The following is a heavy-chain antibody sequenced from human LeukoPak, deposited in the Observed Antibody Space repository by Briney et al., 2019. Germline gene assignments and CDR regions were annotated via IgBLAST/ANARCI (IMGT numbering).Heavy chain of an antibody. J-gene: IGHJ5*02. CDR3: ARGGELSAWFDP. CDR2: MNPNSGNT. D-gene: IGHD1-26*01. V-gene: IGHV1-8*03. Sequence: GASVEVSCKASGYTFTSYDINWVRQATGQGLEWMGWMNPNSGNTGYAQKFQGRVTITRNTSISTAYMELSSLRSEDTAVYYCARGGELSAWFDPWGQGTLVTVSS. CDR1: GYTFTSYD.